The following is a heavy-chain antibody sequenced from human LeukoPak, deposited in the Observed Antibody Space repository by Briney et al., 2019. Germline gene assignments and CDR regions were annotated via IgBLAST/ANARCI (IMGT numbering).Heavy chain of an antibody. D-gene: IGHD6-13*01. Sequence: GGSLRLSCAASGFTFSTYWMHWVRQAPGKGLVWVSLINLDGSSTSYADSVKGRFTISRDNAKNSLYLQMNSLRAEDTAVYYCARKIAAEFDYWGQGTLVTVSS. V-gene: IGHV3-74*01. J-gene: IGHJ4*02. CDR3: ARKIAAEFDY. CDR2: INLDGSST. CDR1: GFTFSTYW.